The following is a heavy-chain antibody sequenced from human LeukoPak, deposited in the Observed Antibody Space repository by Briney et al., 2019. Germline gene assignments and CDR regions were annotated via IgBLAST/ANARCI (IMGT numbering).Heavy chain of an antibody. CDR3: ARAPNYYDSNGYYSYYMDA. D-gene: IGHD3-22*01. CDR1: GYTFNSHY. J-gene: IGHJ6*03. CDR2: VNPSGGST. Sequence: GASVRVSYKAAGYTFNSHYIHWVRRAPGQGLEWMGIVNPSGGSTRFSQKFQGRVSMATDVSTGTVYMELSSLRSEDTALYYCARAPNYYDSNGYYSYYMDAWGKGTTVTVS. V-gene: IGHV1-46*02.